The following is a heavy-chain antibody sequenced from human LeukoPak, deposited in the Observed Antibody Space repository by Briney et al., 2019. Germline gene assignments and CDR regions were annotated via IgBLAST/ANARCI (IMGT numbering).Heavy chain of an antibody. CDR2: IYPGDFDT. D-gene: IGHD2-2*01. Sequence: GESLKISCKGSGYSFTSYWIGWVRQMPGKGLEWMGIIYPGDFDTRYSPSFQGQVTISADKSVSTAYLQWSSLKASDTAMYYCARQYEYQLLSLDYWGQGTLVTVSS. CDR3: ARQYEYQLLSLDY. V-gene: IGHV5-51*01. CDR1: GYSFTSYW. J-gene: IGHJ4*02.